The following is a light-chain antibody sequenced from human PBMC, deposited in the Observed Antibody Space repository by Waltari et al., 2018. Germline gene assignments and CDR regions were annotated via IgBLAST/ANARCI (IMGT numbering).Light chain of an antibody. V-gene: IGKV3-20*01. J-gene: IGKJ2*01. CDR3: QQHGSSPFT. CDR1: QSVSSSS. CDR2: AAS. Sequence: EIVLTQSPGTLSLSPGDRATLSCRASQSVSSSSLAWYQQKPGQAPRLLIHAASRRATGIPDRISGSGSETDFTLTLSSLEPEDFAVYYCQQHGSSPFTFGQGTKVEIK.